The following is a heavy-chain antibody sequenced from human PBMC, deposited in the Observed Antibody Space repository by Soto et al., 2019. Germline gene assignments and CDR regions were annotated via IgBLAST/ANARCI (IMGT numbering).Heavy chain of an antibody. J-gene: IGHJ3*02. Sequence: SETLSLTCTVSGGSISSGGYYWSWIRQHPGKGLEWIGYIYYSGSTHYNPSLKSRVTISVDTSKNQFSLKLSSVTAADTAVYYCARDWPYSSSWYAEHAFDIWGQGTMVTVSS. D-gene: IGHD6-13*01. V-gene: IGHV4-31*03. CDR2: IYYSGST. CDR3: ARDWPYSSSWYAEHAFDI. CDR1: GGSISSGGYY.